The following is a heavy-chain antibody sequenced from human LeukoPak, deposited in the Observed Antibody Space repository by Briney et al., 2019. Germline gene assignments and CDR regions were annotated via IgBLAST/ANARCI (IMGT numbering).Heavy chain of an antibody. CDR3: AKDPAYCGGDCPAPYYFGY. D-gene: IGHD2-21*02. J-gene: IGHJ4*02. CDR1: GGSISSGGYY. Sequence: SETLSLTCTVSGGSISSGGYYWSWIRQPPGKGLEWIGYIYHSGSTYYNPSLKSRVTISVDTSKNQFSLKLSSVTAADTAMYYCAKDPAYCGGDCPAPYYFGYWGQGTLVTVSS. V-gene: IGHV4-30-2*01. CDR2: IYHSGST.